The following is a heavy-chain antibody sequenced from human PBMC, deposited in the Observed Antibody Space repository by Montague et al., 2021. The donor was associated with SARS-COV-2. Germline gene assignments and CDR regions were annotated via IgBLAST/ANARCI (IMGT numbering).Heavy chain of an antibody. Sequence: SLRLSCASSGFTVSSNYMGWVRQAPGKGLEWVSVIYSGGSTYYAXSVKGRFTISRDNSKNTLYLQMNSLRAEDTAVYYCARGGHSSSWYYYYGMDVWGQGTTVTVSS. CDR2: IYSGGST. D-gene: IGHD6-13*01. CDR1: GFTVSSNY. V-gene: IGHV3-53*01. CDR3: ARGGHSSSWYYYYGMDV. J-gene: IGHJ6*02.